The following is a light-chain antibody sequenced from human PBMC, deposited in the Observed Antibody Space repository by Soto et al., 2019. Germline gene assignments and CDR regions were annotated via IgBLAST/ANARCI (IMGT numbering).Light chain of an antibody. CDR1: QNIGRF. Sequence: DIQMTQSPSSLSASVGDRVTITCRASQNIGRFLNWHQQKPGKAPNVLINVASTLRSGVPSRFSGSGSGTDFNLAINSLQPEDFATYYCQQLNSYPWTFGQGTKVDIK. CDR2: VAS. CDR3: QQLNSYPWT. V-gene: IGKV1-39*01. J-gene: IGKJ1*01.